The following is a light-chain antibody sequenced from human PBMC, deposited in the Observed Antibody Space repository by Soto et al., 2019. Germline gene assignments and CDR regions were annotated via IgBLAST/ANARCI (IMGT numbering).Light chain of an antibody. CDR2: EVS. CDR3: SSYAGSNLWV. J-gene: IGLJ3*02. V-gene: IGLV2-8*01. Sequence: QSALTQSPSASGSPGQSVTISCTGTSSDVGNYKYVSWYQQHPGKAPKLMIYEVSKRPSGVPDRFSGSKSGNTDSLTVSGLQVEYEADHYCSSYAGSNLWVFGGGTKVTVL. CDR1: SSDVGNYKY.